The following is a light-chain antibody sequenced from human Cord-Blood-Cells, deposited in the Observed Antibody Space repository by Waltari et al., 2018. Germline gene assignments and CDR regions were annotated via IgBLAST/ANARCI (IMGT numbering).Light chain of an antibody. CDR3: QQRSNWPPGFT. V-gene: IGKV3-11*01. J-gene: IGKJ3*01. CDR1: QSVSSY. Sequence: EILLQQSPATLPLPPGERATLSSRASQSVSSYLAWYQQKPGQAPRLLIYDASNRATGIPARFSGSGSGTDFTLTISSLEPEDFAVYYCQQRSNWPPGFTFGPGTKVDIK. CDR2: DAS.